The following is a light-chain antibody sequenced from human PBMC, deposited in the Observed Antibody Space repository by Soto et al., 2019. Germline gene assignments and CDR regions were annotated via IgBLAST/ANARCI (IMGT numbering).Light chain of an antibody. J-gene: IGLJ2*01. CDR2: YDS. CDR3: QVWDTHSDQVV. V-gene: IGLV3-21*01. CDR1: NIGAKT. Sequence: SSELTQPPSVSVAPGKTASLTCGGDNIGAKTVHWYQQKPGQAPVLVISYDSDRPSGITERFSGSNSGNPATLTISRVEAGDEADYYCQVWDTHSDQVVFGGGTKLTVL.